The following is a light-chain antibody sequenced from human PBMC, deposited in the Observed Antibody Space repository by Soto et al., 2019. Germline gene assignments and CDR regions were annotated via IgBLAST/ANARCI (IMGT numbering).Light chain of an antibody. CDR2: AAS. J-gene: IGKJ1*01. CDR3: QQSYNSWT. Sequence: DIQMTQSPSSLSASVGDRVTITCRASQRISTYLNWYQEKPGKAPKLLIYAASSLQSGVPSRFSGSGSGTDFTLTISSVQPEDFATYYCQQSYNSWTFGLGTKVEVK. CDR1: QRISTY. V-gene: IGKV1-39*01.